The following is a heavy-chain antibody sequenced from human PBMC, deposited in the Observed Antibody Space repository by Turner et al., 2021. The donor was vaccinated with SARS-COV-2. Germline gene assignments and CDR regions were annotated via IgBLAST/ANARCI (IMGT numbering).Heavy chain of an antibody. Sequence: QLQLHESGPGLVKPSETRSLTWTVSGDSISRSSFYWGWIRQSPGKGLEWIGNFYYSGNTYYNPSLKGRVTISADTSKKQFSLRLTSVTAADTAVYYCVRTPSGSYPHFNFWGQGTLVTVSS. CDR2: FYYSGNT. J-gene: IGHJ4*02. D-gene: IGHD1-26*01. CDR3: VRTPSGSYPHFNF. V-gene: IGHV4-39*01. CDR1: GDSISRSSFY.